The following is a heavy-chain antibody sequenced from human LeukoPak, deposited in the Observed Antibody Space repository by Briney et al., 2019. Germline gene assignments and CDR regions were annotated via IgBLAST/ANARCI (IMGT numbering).Heavy chain of an antibody. CDR3: AKSDYYGASDY. V-gene: IGHV4-61*01. Sequence: SETLSLTCNVSGGSISSGRYYWNWIRQSPGKGLEWIGYIYYSGSTSYNPSLKSRVAISVDTFRNQFSLKLTSVTAADTAIYYCAKSDYYGASDYWGQGTLVTVSS. J-gene: IGHJ4*02. CDR1: GGSISSGRYY. D-gene: IGHD3-10*01. CDR2: IYYSGST.